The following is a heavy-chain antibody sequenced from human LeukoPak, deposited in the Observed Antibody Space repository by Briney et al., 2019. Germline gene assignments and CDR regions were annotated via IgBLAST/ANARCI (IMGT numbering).Heavy chain of an antibody. CDR3: ARFRVVVPAAIIRDYYYGMDV. J-gene: IGHJ6*02. Sequence: PSETLSLTCTVSGGSISSSSYYWGWIRQPPGKGLEWIGSIYYSGSTYYNPSLKSRVTISVDTSKNQFSLKLSSVTAADTAVYYCARFRVVVPAAIIRDYYYGMDVWGQGTTVTVSS. D-gene: IGHD2-2*01. V-gene: IGHV4-39*01. CDR2: IYYSGST. CDR1: GGSISSSSYY.